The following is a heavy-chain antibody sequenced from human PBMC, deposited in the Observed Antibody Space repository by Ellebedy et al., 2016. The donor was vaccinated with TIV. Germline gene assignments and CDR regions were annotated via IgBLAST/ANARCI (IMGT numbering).Heavy chain of an antibody. CDR2: ISWNSGSI. CDR3: ARANGAYEY. CDR1: GFTFDDYA. V-gene: IGHV3-9*01. Sequence: SLKISCAASGFTFDDYAMHWVRQAPGKGLEWVSGISWNSGSIDYVDSVKGRFTISRDNAKNSLYLQMNSLRAEDTAVYYCARANGAYEYWGQGTLVTVSS. J-gene: IGHJ4*02. D-gene: IGHD1-1*01.